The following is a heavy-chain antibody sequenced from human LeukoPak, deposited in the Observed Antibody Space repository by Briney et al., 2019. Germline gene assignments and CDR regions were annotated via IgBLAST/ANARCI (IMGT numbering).Heavy chain of an antibody. J-gene: IGHJ4*02. Sequence: SETLSLTCTVSGGSISSYYWDWIRQPPGKGLEWIGTFYHGGSTYYNPSLKSRVTISVDTSKNQFSLNLTSVTAADTAVYYCARESMSSGWYVSDYWGQGTLVTVSS. V-gene: IGHV4-38-2*02. CDR1: GGSISSYY. CDR3: ARESMSSGWYVSDY. CDR2: FYHGGST. D-gene: IGHD6-19*01.